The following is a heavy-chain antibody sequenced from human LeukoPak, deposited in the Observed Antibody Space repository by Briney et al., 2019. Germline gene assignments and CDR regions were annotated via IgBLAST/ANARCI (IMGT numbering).Heavy chain of an antibody. V-gene: IGHV3-30*14. CDR3: ARNILFAFDI. Sequence: PGRSLRLSCAASGFTFSDYAIYWVRQAPGKGLEWVAVIAYDGSNHYYPDSMKGRFTISRDNSKNTLYLQVNSLRAEDTAMYYCARNILFAFDIWGQGTMVTVSS. J-gene: IGHJ3*02. CDR1: GFTFSDYA. CDR2: IAYDGSNH.